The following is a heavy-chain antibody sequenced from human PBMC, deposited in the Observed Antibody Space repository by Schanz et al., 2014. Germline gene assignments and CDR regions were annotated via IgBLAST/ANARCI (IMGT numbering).Heavy chain of an antibody. CDR1: GYTFTDYH. CDR3: ATDYARGGSYYYYSYGMDV. J-gene: IGHJ6*02. CDR2: INPNSGGT. Sequence: QVQLVQSGAEVKKPGASVKVSCKSSGYTFTDYHIHWVRQAPGQGLEYMGRINPNSGGTNFAQKFQGRVTMTRDTSISTVYMELSRLRSEDTAVYYCATDYARGGSYYYYSYGMDVWGQGTTVTVSS. D-gene: IGHD3-10*01. V-gene: IGHV1-2*06.